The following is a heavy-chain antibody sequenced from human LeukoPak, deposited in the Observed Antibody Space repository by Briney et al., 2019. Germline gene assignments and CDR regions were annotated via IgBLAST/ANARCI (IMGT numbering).Heavy chain of an antibody. D-gene: IGHD4-17*01. Sequence: SQTLSLTCTVSGXSISSGDYYWSWIRQPPGKGLEWIGYIYYSGSTYYNPSLKSRVTMSLDTSKNQFSLKLSSVTAADTAVYYCARTTDDYGDYATYYFDYWGQGTLVTVSS. CDR3: ARTTDDYGDYATYYFDY. V-gene: IGHV4-30-4*01. CDR2: IYYSGST. CDR1: GXSISSGDYY. J-gene: IGHJ4*02.